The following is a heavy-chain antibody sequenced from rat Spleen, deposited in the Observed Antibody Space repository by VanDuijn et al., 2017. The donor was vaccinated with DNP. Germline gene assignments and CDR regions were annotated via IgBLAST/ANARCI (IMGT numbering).Heavy chain of an antibody. Sequence: EVQLVESGGGLVQPGNSLKLSCAASGFTFSDYAMAWVRQSPKKGLEWVATIIYDGSSTYYPDSVKGRFTISRDNAENTVYLQMNSLRSEDTATYYCARLGDYWGQGVMVTVSS. V-gene: IGHV5-17*01. CDR2: IIYDGSST. CDR3: ARLGDY. D-gene: IGHD5-1*01. CDR1: GFTFSDYA. J-gene: IGHJ2*01.